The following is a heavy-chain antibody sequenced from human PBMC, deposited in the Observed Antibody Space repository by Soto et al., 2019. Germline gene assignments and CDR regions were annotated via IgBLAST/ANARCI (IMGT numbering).Heavy chain of an antibody. CDR3: ARGERGGGYSYAEKGGDNWFDP. CDR2: INPNSGGT. Sequence: QVQLVQSGAEVKKPGASVKVSCKASGYTFTGYYMHWVRQAPGQGLEWMGWINPNSGGTNYAQKFQGWVTMTRDTSISTAYRELSRLRSDDTAVYYCARGERGGGYSYAEKGGDNWFDPWGQGTLVTVSS. CDR1: GYTFTGYY. J-gene: IGHJ5*02. V-gene: IGHV1-2*04. D-gene: IGHD5-18*01.